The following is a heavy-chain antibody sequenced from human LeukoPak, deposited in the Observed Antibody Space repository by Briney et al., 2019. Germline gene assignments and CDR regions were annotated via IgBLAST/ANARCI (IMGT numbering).Heavy chain of an antibody. V-gene: IGHV3-49*04. CDR1: GFTFGDYA. CDR2: IRSKAYGGTT. Sequence: GGSLRLSCTASGFTFGDYAMSWVRQAPGKGLEWVGFIRSKAYGGTTEYAASVKGRFTISRDDSKSIAYLQMNSLKTEDTAVYYCTRCVMEGLRFLTPDLNDWGQGTLVTVSS. J-gene: IGHJ4*02. D-gene: IGHD3-3*01. CDR3: TRCVMEGLRFLTPDLND.